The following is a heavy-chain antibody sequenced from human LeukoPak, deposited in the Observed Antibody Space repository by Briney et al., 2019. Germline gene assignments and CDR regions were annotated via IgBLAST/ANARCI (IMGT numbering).Heavy chain of an antibody. CDR2: ISGSGTTI. CDR3: ARVGYFGSGSYNSFDI. Sequence: GGSLRLSCAASGFIFRDYYMSWVRQAPGKGLEWISYISGSGTTIHYADSVKGRFPISRDNAKNSLYLQMSSLRAEDTGVYYCARVGYFGSGSYNSFDIWGQGTMVTVSS. J-gene: IGHJ3*02. D-gene: IGHD3-10*01. CDR1: GFIFRDYY. V-gene: IGHV3-11*01.